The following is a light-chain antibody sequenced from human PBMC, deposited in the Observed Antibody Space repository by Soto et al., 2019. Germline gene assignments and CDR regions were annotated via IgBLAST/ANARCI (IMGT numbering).Light chain of an antibody. CDR2: DAS. V-gene: IGKV1-33*01. Sequence: DIQMTQSPSSLSASVGDRVTITCQASQDISNYLNWYQQKPGKAPKRLIYDASNLETGVPSRFSGSGSGTDFTLTISSLQHEDIATHYCQQYDNLLTGTFGQGTKVEI. CDR3: QQYDNLLTGT. J-gene: IGKJ1*01. CDR1: QDISNY.